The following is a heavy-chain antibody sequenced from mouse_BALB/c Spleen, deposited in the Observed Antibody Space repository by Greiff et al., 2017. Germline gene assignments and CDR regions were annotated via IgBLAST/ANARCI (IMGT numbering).Heavy chain of an antibody. V-gene: IGHV5-6-5*01. CDR2: ISSGGST. CDR3: ARGVYYDYEWYAMDY. Sequence: EVMLVESGGGLVKPGGSLKLSCAASGFTFSSYAMSWVRQTPEKRLEWVASISSGGSTYYPDSVKGRFTISRDNARNILYLQMSSLRSEDTAMYYCARGVYYDYEWYAMDYWGQGTSVTVSS. CDR1: GFTFSSYA. D-gene: IGHD2-4*01. J-gene: IGHJ4*01.